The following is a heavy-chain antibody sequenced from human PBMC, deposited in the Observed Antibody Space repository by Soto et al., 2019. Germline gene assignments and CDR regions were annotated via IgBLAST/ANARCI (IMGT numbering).Heavy chain of an antibody. CDR1: GGSISSGGYY. Sequence: ASETLSLTCTVSGGSISSGGYYWSWIRQHPGKGLEWIGYIYYSGSTYYNPSLKSRVTISVDTSKNQFSLKLSSVTAADTAVYYCARHPPGYFSGGSCYSPYYFDYWGQGTLVTVSS. D-gene: IGHD2-15*01. CDR3: ARHPPGYFSGGSCYSPYYFDY. CDR2: IYYSGST. V-gene: IGHV4-31*03. J-gene: IGHJ4*02.